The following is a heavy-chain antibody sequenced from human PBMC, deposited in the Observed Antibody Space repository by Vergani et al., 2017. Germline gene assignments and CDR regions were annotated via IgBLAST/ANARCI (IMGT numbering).Heavy chain of an antibody. V-gene: IGHV4-61*02. D-gene: IGHD3-22*01. CDR3: ARDYASSVYYANDAFDI. CDR1: GGSISSGTYY. CDR2: VYTGGSA. J-gene: IGHJ3*02. Sequence: QVQLQESGPGLVKPSQTLSLTCTVSGGSISSGTYYWTWIRQPAGKGLEWIGRVYTGGSANYNPSFKSRVTISLDTSRNQFSLTLNSVTAADTAVYYCARDYASSVYYANDAFDIWGRGTKVTVSS.